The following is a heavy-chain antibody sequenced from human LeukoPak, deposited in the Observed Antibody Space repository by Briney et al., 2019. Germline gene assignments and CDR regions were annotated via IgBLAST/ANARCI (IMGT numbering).Heavy chain of an antibody. D-gene: IGHD5-18*01. CDR2: IYYSGST. J-gene: IGHJ3*01. CDR1: GGSISSYY. Sequence: SETLSLTCTVSGGSISSYYWSWIRQPPGKGLEWIGYIYYSGSTNYNPSLKSRVTISVDTSKNQFSLKLSSVTAADTAVYYCAREGIRGYSYGYTRWGQGTMVIVSS. V-gene: IGHV4-59*01. CDR3: AREGIRGYSYGYTR.